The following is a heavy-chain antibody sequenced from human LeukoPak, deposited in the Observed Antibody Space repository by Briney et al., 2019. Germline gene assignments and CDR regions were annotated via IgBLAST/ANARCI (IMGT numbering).Heavy chain of an antibody. Sequence: SETLSLTCTVSGGSIRSYNWSWIRQPPGKELEWIGYIYYSGSTNHNPSLMSRVTISGDTSKNQFSLNLSSVTAADTAVYYCARVKGVARFDYWGRGTLVTVSS. CDR1: GGSIRSYN. D-gene: IGHD3-10*01. J-gene: IGHJ4*02. V-gene: IGHV4-59*01. CDR2: IYYSGST. CDR3: ARVKGVARFDY.